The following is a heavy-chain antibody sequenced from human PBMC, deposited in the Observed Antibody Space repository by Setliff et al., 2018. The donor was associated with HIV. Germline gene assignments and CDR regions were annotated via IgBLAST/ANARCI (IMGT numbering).Heavy chain of an antibody. CDR2: ISYSGST. D-gene: IGHD3-22*01. J-gene: IGHJ4*02. V-gene: IGHV4-39*07. Sequence: SETLSLTCTVSGGSISSSSYYWGWIRQPPGKGLEWIGSISYSGSTYYNPSIKSRVTISVDTSKNQFSLKLSSVTAADTAVYYCARDRRYFDSSGHDYWGQGTLVTVSS. CDR1: GGSISSSSYY. CDR3: ARDRRYFDSSGHDY.